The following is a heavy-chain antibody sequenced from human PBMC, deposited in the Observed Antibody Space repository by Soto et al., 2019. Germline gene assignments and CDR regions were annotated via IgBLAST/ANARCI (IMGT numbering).Heavy chain of an antibody. CDR2: INHSGST. D-gene: IGHD6-13*01. Sequence: SETLSLTCAVYGGSFSGYYWSWIRQPPGKGLEWIGEINHSGSTNYNPSLKSRVTISVDTSKNQFSLKLSSVTAADTAVYYCAGYDIARRRGYSSPRDPDYWGQGTLVTVSS. J-gene: IGHJ4*02. CDR1: GGSFSGYY. V-gene: IGHV4-34*01. CDR3: AGYDIARRRGYSSPRDPDY.